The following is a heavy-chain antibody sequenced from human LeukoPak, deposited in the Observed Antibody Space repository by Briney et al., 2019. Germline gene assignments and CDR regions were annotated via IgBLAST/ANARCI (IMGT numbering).Heavy chain of an antibody. J-gene: IGHJ4*02. CDR1: GFSFSSYG. Sequence: QPGRSLRLSCAASGFSFSSYGMHWVRQAPGKGLEWVAVILRDGSNQYYSDSVKGRFTISRDNSKNTLYLEMNSLRAEDTAVYYCAKDMAMDGAWLPLDYWGQGTLVTVSS. CDR3: AKDMAMDGAWLPLDY. D-gene: IGHD5-12*01. V-gene: IGHV3-30*18. CDR2: ILRDGSNQ.